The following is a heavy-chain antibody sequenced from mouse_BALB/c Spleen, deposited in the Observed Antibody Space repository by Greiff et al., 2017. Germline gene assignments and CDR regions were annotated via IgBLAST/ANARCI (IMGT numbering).Heavy chain of an antibody. CDR3: ARKYELPWFAY. CDR1: GFTFSSYA. V-gene: IGHV5-6-5*01. CDR2: ISSGGST. D-gene: IGHD2-14*01. J-gene: IGHJ3*01. Sequence: EVHLVESGGGLVKPGGSLKLSCAASGFTFSSYAMSWVRQTPEKRLEWVASISSGGSTYYPDSVKGRFTISRDNARNILYLQMSSLRSEDTAMYYCARKYELPWFAYWGQGTLVTVSA.